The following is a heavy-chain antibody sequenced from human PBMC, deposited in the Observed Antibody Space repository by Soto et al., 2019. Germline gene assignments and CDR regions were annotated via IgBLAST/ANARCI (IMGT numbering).Heavy chain of an antibody. CDR1: GYTFTSYD. CDR2: MNPNSGNT. V-gene: IGHV1-8*01. J-gene: IGHJ5*02. Sequence: GASVKVSCKASGYTFTSYDINWVRQATGQGLEWMGWMNPNSGNTGYAQKFQGRVTMTRNTSISTAYMELSSLRSEDTAVYYCARGVPIFGMVNESPYNWFDPWGQGTLVTVSS. D-gene: IGHD3-3*01. CDR3: ARGVPIFGMVNESPYNWFDP.